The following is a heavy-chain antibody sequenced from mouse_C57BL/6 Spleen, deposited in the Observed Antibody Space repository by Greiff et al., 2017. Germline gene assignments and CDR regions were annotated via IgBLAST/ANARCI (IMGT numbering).Heavy chain of an antibody. V-gene: IGHV1-82*01. Sequence: VQLQESGPELVKPGASVKISCKASGYAFSSSWMNWVKQRPGQGLEWIGRIYPGDGDTNYNGKFKGKATLTADKSSSTAYMQLSSLTSEDSAVYFCARGHYSNSDYWGQGTTLTVSS. D-gene: IGHD2-5*01. CDR2: IYPGDGDT. CDR1: GYAFSSSW. J-gene: IGHJ2*01. CDR3: ARGHYSNSDY.